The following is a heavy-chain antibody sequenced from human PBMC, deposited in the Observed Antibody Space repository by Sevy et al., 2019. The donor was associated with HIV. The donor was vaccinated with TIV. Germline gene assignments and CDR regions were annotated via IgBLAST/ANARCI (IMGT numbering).Heavy chain of an antibody. CDR2: INPSGVSA. D-gene: IGHD6-13*01. V-gene: IGHV1-46*01. J-gene: IGHJ6*02. Sequence: ASVKVSCEASGYTFTSNYMHWVRQAPGQGLEWMGIINPSGVSASYAQKFQGRVTVTRDTSTSTVYMELSSLRSEDTAVYYCARDRAAAGKKYYYYGMDVWGQGTTVTVSS. CDR1: GYTFTSNY. CDR3: ARDRAAAGKKYYYYGMDV.